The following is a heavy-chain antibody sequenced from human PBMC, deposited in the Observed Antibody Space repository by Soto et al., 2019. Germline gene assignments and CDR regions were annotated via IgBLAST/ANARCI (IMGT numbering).Heavy chain of an antibody. J-gene: IGHJ4*03. D-gene: IGHD6-6*01. V-gene: IGHV3-7*01. Sequence: PGGSLTLSCAASGFTFSSYWMSWVRRPPGKGLEWVANINQDGSEKYYVYSVKVRFTIARDNAKNSLELQSKSLGAEDTAVYYCAREEGIAARPGSPFFDYWGQGTLVTVSS. CDR2: INQDGSEK. CDR1: GFTFSSYW. CDR3: AREEGIAARPGSPFFDY.